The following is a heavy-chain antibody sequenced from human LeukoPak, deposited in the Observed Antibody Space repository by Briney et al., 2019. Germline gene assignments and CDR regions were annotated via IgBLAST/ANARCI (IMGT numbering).Heavy chain of an antibody. J-gene: IGHJ4*02. CDR3: ATTPFRDYYGSGTYFDY. Sequence: GGSLRLSCAASGLIFSNYYMNWVRQAPGKGLEWVSSISSSGSFIYYADSVRGRFTISRDNAQNSLYLQMDSLRAEDTAMYYCATTPFRDYYGSGTYFDYWGRGTPVSVSS. CDR1: GLIFSNYY. D-gene: IGHD3-10*01. V-gene: IGHV3-21*06. CDR2: ISSSGSFI.